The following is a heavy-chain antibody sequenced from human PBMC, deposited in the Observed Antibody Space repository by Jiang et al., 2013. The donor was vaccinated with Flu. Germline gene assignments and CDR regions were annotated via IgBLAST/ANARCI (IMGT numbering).Heavy chain of an antibody. CDR1: GDSFNTYY. D-gene: IGHD3-3*01. CDR2: IIHSATI. CDR3: IRGSISGVEV. J-gene: IGHJ4*02. V-gene: IGHV4-34*12. Sequence: LLKPSETLSLTCAVSGDSFNTYYWAWSRQPPGKGLEWIGEIIHSATINYSPSLRSRVTMSIDSSKNQFSLNLISVTAADTAIYYCIRGSISGVEVWGPGTLVTVSS.